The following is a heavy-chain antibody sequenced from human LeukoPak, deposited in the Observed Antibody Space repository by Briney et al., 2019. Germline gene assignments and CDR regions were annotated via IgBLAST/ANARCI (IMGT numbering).Heavy chain of an antibody. CDR2: IGTAGDT. Sequence: PGGSLRLSCAASGFTFRTYDFPWVRQVKGIGLEWVSGIGTAGDTYYAGSVKGRVTISRENAKNSLYLQMNSLRAGDTAVYYCVRVAWLDYHGMDVWGQGTTVTVSS. CDR3: VRVAWLDYHGMDV. J-gene: IGHJ6*02. D-gene: IGHD5-12*01. V-gene: IGHV3-13*01. CDR1: GFTFRTYD.